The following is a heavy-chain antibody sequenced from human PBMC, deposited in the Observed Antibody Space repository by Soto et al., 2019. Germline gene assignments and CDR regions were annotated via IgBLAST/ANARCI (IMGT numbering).Heavy chain of an antibody. J-gene: IGHJ4*02. CDR2: ISGSGGST. CDR1: GFTFSSDA. D-gene: IGHD3-22*01. CDR3: AKDSAHMIVVVITSPPLDYFDY. V-gene: IGHV3-23*01. Sequence: GGSLRLSCAASGFTFSSDAMSWVRQAPGKGLEWVSAISGSGGSTYYADSVKGRFTISRDNSKNTLYLQMNSLRAEDTAVYYCAKDSAHMIVVVITSPPLDYFDYWGQGTLVTVSS.